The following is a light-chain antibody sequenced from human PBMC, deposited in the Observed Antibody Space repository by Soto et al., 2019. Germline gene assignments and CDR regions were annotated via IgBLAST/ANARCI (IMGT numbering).Light chain of an antibody. J-gene: IGKJ4*01. V-gene: IGKV1-9*01. CDR1: QGISSY. CDR3: QQLNSYPLT. Sequence: DIQLTQSPSFLSASVGDRVTITCRASQGISSYLAWHQQKPGKAPKLLIYAASTLQSGVPPRFSGSGSGTEFTLTISSLQPEDFATYYCQQLNSYPLTFGGGTKVDIK. CDR2: AAS.